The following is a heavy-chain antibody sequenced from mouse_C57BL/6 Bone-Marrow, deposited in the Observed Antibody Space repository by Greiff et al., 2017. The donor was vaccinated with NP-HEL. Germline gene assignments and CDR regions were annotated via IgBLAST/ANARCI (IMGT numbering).Heavy chain of an antibody. CDR3: ARWEITTVVADY. Sequence: VKLQQPGAELVKPGASVKMSCKASGYTFTSYWITWVKQRPGQGLEWIGDIYPGSGSTNYNEKFKSKATLTVDTSSSTAYMQLSSLTSEDSAVYYCARWEITTVVADYWGQGTTLTVSS. CDR2: IYPGSGST. D-gene: IGHD1-1*01. CDR1: GYTFTSYW. V-gene: IGHV1-55*01. J-gene: IGHJ2*01.